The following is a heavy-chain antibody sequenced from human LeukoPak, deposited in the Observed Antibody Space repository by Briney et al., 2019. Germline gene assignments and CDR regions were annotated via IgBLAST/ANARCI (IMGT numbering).Heavy chain of an antibody. Sequence: SETLSLTCTVSGGSISSYYWSWIRQPPGEGLEWIGYIYYSGSTNYNPSLKSRVTISVDTSKNQFSLKLSSVTAADTAVYYCARGRRIAARGAFDIWGQGTMVTVSS. D-gene: IGHD6-6*01. V-gene: IGHV4-59*01. J-gene: IGHJ3*02. CDR2: IYYSGST. CDR1: GGSISSYY. CDR3: ARGRRIAARGAFDI.